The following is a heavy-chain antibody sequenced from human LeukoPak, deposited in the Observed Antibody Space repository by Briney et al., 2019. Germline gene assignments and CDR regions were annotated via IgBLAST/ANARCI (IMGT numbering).Heavy chain of an antibody. J-gene: IGHJ4*02. V-gene: IGHV6-1*01. D-gene: IGHD3-9*01. CDR2: TYYRSKWYN. CDR1: GDSVSSNSAA. Sequence: SQTLSLTCAISGDSVSSNSAAWNWIRQSPSRGLEWLGRTYYRSKWYNDYAVSVKSRITINPDTSKNQFSLTLTSVTAADTAVYYCARHPILTGFWGLDYWGQGTLVTVSS. CDR3: ARHPILTGFWGLDY.